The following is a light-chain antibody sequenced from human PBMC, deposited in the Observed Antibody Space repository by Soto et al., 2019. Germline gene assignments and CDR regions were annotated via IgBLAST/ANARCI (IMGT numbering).Light chain of an antibody. J-gene: IGLJ1*01. V-gene: IGLV2-23*02. Sequence: QSALTQPASVSGSFGQSITISCTGSSSDIGDYGYVSWYQQHPGKAPKLMIYDVTKRPSGLSNRFSGSKSGNTASLTISGLQAEDEGDYYCCSYAGYSTYVFGTGTKVTVL. CDR2: DVT. CDR3: CSYAGYSTYV. CDR1: SSDIGDYGY.